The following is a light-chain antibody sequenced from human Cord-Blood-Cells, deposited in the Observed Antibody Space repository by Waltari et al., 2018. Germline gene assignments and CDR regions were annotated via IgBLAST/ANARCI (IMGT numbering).Light chain of an antibody. Sequence: DIQMTQSPSSLSASVGDRVTITCRASQSISSYLNWYQQKPGKAPKLLIYAASSLQSGVPSRFSGSGSGTDFTLTISSLQPEKFATYYCQQKYSTPITFGQGTRLEIK. CDR3: QQKYSTPIT. J-gene: IGKJ5*01. V-gene: IGKV1-39*01. CDR1: QSISSY. CDR2: AAS.